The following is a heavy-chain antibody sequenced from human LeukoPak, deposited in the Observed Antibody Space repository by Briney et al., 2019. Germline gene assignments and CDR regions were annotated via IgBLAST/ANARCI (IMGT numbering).Heavy chain of an antibody. CDR2: IKSKTGGGTT. CDR3: TTHDILTGYSPFDI. J-gene: IGHJ3*02. D-gene: IGHD3-9*01. V-gene: IGHV3-15*01. Sequence: GGSLRLSCAASGFTFSNAWMSWVRQAPGKGLEWVGRIKSKTGGGTTDYAAPVKGRFTISRDDSKNTLYLQMNSLKTEDTAVYYCTTHDILTGYSPFDIWGQGTMVTVSS. CDR1: GFTFSNAW.